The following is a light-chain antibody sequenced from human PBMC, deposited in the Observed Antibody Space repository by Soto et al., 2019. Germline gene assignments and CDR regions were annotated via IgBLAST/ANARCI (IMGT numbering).Light chain of an antibody. Sequence: IQVTQSPATLSGSVGDRVTITCRANQTISSWLAGYQQKPGKAPKLLIYKASTLKSGVPSRFSGSGSGTEFSLTISSLQPDDFATYYCQHYNSYSEAFGQGTKVDI. V-gene: IGKV1-5*03. CDR2: KAS. J-gene: IGKJ1*01. CDR3: QHYNSYSEA. CDR1: QTISSW.